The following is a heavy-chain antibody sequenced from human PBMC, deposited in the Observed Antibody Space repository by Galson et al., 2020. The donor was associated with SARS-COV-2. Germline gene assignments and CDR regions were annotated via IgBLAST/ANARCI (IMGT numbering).Heavy chain of an antibody. CDR2: IDWDDDK. J-gene: IGHJ4*02. CDR1: GFSLSTSGMC. Sequence: SGPTLVKPTQTLTLTCTFSGFSLSTSGMCVSWIRQPPGKALEWLARIDWDDDKYYSTSLKTRLTISKDTSKNQVVLTMTNMDPVDTATYYCARTHYDILTGYPNQYDYWGQGTLVTVSS. CDR3: ARTHYDILTGYPNQYDY. D-gene: IGHD3-9*01. V-gene: IGHV2-70*11.